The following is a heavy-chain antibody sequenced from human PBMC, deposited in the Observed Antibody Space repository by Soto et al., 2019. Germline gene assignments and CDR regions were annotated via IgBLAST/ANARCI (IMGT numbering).Heavy chain of an antibody. Sequence: APVKLSCKVSGYTPTELSMHWLRHSPRKRLEWMGCFDPEYGETIYSQKFKGRVTMTEDTSTDTAYLELSSLRSEETAVYYCVPAQQGLPVFRKALDIWGQGTMVTVTS. CDR3: VPAQQGLPVFRKALDI. D-gene: IGHD2-2*01. CDR2: FDPEYGET. V-gene: IGHV1-24*01. CDR1: GYTPTELS. J-gene: IGHJ3*02.